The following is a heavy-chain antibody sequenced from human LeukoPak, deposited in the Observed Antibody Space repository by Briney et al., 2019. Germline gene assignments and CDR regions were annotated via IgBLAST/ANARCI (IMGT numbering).Heavy chain of an antibody. J-gene: IGHJ4*02. D-gene: IGHD6-19*01. V-gene: IGHV3-30*03. Sequence: GGSLRLSCAASGFTFSSYGMHWVRQAPGKGLEWVAVISYDGSNKYYADSVKGRFTISRDNSKNTLYLQMNSLRAEDTAVYYCARGLARTSSGWFFDYWGQGTLITVSS. CDR2: ISYDGSNK. CDR1: GFTFSSYG. CDR3: ARGLARTSSGWFFDY.